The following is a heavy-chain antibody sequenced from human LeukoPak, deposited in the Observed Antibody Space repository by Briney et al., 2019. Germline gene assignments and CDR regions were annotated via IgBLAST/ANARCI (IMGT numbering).Heavy chain of an antibody. CDR3: ARDYCSSTSCYGFDP. J-gene: IGHJ5*02. D-gene: IGHD2-2*01. V-gene: IGHV1-3*01. Sequence: ASVKVFCKASGYTFTSYAMHWVRQAPGQRLEWMGWINAGNGNTKYSQKFQGRVTITRDTSASTAYMELSSLRSEDTAVYYCARDYCSSTSCYGFDPWGQGTLVTVSS. CDR2: INAGNGNT. CDR1: GYTFTSYA.